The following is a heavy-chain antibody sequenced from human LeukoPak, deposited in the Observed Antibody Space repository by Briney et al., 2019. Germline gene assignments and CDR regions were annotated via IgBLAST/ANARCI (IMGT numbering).Heavy chain of an antibody. CDR2: IYSGGST. J-gene: IGHJ4*02. CDR3: AREPGIAGL. D-gene: IGHD6-13*01. CDR1: GFTFSSYS. V-gene: IGHV3-53*01. Sequence: GGSLRLSCVASGFTFSSYSMNWVRQAPGKGLEWVSVIYSGGSTYYADSVKGRFTISRDNSKSTLYLQMNSLRAEDTAVYYCAREPGIAGLWGQGTLVTVSS.